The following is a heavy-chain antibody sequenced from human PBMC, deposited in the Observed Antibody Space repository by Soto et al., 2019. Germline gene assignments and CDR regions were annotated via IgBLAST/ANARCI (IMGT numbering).Heavy chain of an antibody. Sequence: SLRLSCAASGFTFDDYAMHWVRQAPGKGLEWVSGISWNSGSIGYADSVKGRFTISRDNAKNSLYLQMNSLRAEDTALYYCAKASCSGGSCFMDYWGQGTLVTVSS. CDR1: GFTFDDYA. CDR3: AKASCSGGSCFMDY. D-gene: IGHD2-15*01. CDR2: ISWNSGSI. J-gene: IGHJ4*02. V-gene: IGHV3-9*01.